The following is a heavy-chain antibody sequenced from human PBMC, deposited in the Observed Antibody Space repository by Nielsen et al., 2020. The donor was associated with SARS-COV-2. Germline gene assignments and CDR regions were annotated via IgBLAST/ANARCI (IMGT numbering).Heavy chain of an antibody. CDR1: RVTFGDYY. Sequence: GGSLRLSCAASRVTFGDYYMSWISQAPGKGLECVSYISGSGYTIYYAGSVKGRFTISRDNAKNSLYLQMNSLRAEDTAVYYCARGKYSMDYWGQGTLVTVSS. CDR3: ARGKYSMDY. D-gene: IGHD4-11*01. V-gene: IGHV3-11*01. J-gene: IGHJ4*02. CDR2: ISGSGYTI.